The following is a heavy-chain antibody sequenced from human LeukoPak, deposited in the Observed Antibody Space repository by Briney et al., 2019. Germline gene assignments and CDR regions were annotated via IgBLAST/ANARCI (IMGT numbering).Heavy chain of an antibody. Sequence: SQTLSLTCTVSGGSISSGNYYWPWVREHPGKGLEWIGYIYYSGSTYYNPSLKSRVTISVDTSKNQFSLKLSSVTAADTAVYYCARAAYYDSSGYIYYGMDVWGQGTTVTVSS. D-gene: IGHD3-22*01. CDR3: ARAAYYDSSGYIYYGMDV. CDR2: IYYSGST. J-gene: IGHJ6*02. CDR1: GGSISSGNYY. V-gene: IGHV4-31*03.